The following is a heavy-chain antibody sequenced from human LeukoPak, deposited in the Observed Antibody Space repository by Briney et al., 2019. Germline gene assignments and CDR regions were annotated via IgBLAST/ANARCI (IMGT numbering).Heavy chain of an antibody. D-gene: IGHD3-16*02. CDR3: AREGAYYDYVWGSYRNTPFDY. V-gene: IGHV4-30-4*01. J-gene: IGHJ4*02. CDR2: IYYSGST. Sequence: SETLSLTCTVSGGSISSGDYYWRWLRQPPGKGLEWIGYIYYSGSTYYNPSLKSRVTISVDTSKNQFSLKLSSVTAADTAVYYCAREGAYYDYVWGSYRNTPFDYWGQGTLVTVSS. CDR1: GGSISSGDYY.